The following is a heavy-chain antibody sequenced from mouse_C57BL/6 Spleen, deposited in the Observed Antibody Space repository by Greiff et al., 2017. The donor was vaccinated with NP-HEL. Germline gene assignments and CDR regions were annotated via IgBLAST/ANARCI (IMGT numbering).Heavy chain of an antibody. CDR1: GYTFTSYW. D-gene: IGHD2-4*01. Sequence: VQLQQPGAELVKPGASVKLSCKASGYTFTSYWMHWVKQRPGQGLEWIGMIHPNSGSTKYNEKFKSKATLTVDKSSSTAYMQLSSLTSEDSAVYYCARREIYYDYDFAYWGQGTLVTVSA. CDR2: IHPNSGST. CDR3: ARREIYYDYDFAY. V-gene: IGHV1-64*01. J-gene: IGHJ3*01.